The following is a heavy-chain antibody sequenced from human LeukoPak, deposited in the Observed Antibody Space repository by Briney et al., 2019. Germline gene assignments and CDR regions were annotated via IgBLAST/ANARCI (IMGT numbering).Heavy chain of an antibody. J-gene: IGHJ4*02. Sequence: GGSLRLSCAASGFTVSSNYMSWVRQAPGKGMEWVSVIYSGGSTYYADSVKGRFTISRDNSKNTLYLQMNSLRAEDTAVYYCARVRSIYFDYWGQGTLVTVSS. CDR3: ARVRSIYFDY. CDR1: GFTVSSNY. CDR2: IYSGGST. V-gene: IGHV3-53*01.